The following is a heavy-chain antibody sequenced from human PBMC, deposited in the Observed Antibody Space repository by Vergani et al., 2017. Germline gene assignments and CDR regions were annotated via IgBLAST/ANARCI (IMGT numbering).Heavy chain of an antibody. J-gene: IGHJ6*02. CDR3: AKGVYCSSTSCYEGRGYYYGMGV. Sequence: ELQLVESGGGLVQPGGSLRLSCAASGFTFSSYAMSWVRQVPGKGLEWVSGISGSGGNTYYANSVKGRFTISRDNSKNTLYLQMNSLRADDTAVYYCAKGVYCSSTSCYEGRGYYYGMGVWGQGTTVTFSS. D-gene: IGHD2-2*01. V-gene: IGHV3-23*04. CDR1: GFTFSSYA. CDR2: ISGSGGNT.